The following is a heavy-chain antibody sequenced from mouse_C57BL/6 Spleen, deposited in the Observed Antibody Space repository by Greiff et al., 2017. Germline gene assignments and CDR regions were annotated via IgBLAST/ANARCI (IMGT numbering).Heavy chain of an antibody. CDR1: GFTFSDYG. D-gene: IGHD2-3*01. V-gene: IGHV5-17*01. J-gene: IGHJ2*01. Sequence: EVHLVESGGGLVKPGGSLKLSCAASGFTFSDYGMHWVRQAPEKGLEWVAYISSGSSTIYYADTVKGRFTISRDNAKNTLFLQMTSLRSEDTAMYYCARDGYFSHFDYWGQGTTLTVSS. CDR3: ARDGYFSHFDY. CDR2: ISSGSSTI.